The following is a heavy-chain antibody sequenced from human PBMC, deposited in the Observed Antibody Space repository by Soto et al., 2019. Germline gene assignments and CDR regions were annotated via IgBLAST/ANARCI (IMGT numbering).Heavy chain of an antibody. Sequence: PGGSLRLSCAASGFTFSSYGMHWVRQAPGKGLEWVAVIWYDGSNKYYADSVKGRFTISRDNSKNTLYLQMNSLRAEDTAVYYCARDRVEYSYYYYGMDVRGQGTTVTVSS. CDR1: GFTFSSYG. J-gene: IGHJ6*02. CDR2: IWYDGSNK. V-gene: IGHV3-33*01. D-gene: IGHD4-4*01. CDR3: ARDRVEYSYYYYGMDV.